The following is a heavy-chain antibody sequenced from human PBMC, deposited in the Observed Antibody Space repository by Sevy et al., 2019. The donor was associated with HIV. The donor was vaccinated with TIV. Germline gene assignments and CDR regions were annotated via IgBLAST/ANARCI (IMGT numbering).Heavy chain of an antibody. D-gene: IGHD6-19*01. CDR2: IFSDGTT. CDR3: ARRLSSAWYFDF. V-gene: IGHV3-53*01. CDR1: GFSVSRNH. Sequence: GGSLRLSCAASGFSVSRNHINWVRQAPGKGQEWISVIFSDGTTQYADSVKGRFTISRDTSNSTVYLQVSSLRADDTAVYYCARRLSSAWYFDFWGQGTLVTVSS. J-gene: IGHJ4*02.